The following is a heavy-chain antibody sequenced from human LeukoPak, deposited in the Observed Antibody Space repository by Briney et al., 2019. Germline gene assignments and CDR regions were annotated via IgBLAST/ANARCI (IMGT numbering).Heavy chain of an antibody. CDR2: IWPGGSDT. CDR3: ARTFYYGSGSYYFDY. Sequence: GESLKISCKGSGYSFTSYWIGWVRQMPGKGLEWMGIIWPGGSDTRYSPSFQGQVTISADKSINTAYLQWSSLRASDTAMYYCARTFYYGSGSYYFDYWGQGTLVTVSS. CDR1: GYSFTSYW. D-gene: IGHD3-10*01. V-gene: IGHV5-51*01. J-gene: IGHJ4*02.